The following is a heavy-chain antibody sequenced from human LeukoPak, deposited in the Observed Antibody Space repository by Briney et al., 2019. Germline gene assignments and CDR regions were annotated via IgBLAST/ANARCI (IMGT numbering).Heavy chain of an antibody. CDR3: ARDLLNEGNHLDY. V-gene: IGHV4-30-2*05. Sequence: SQTLSLTCAVSGGSISSGGYSWSWIRQPPGKGLEWIGYIYHSGSTYYNPSLKSRVTISVDTSKNQFSLKLSSVTAADTAVYYCARDLLNEGNHLDYWGQGTLVTVSS. J-gene: IGHJ4*02. D-gene: IGHD4-23*01. CDR1: GGSISSGGYS. CDR2: IYHSGST.